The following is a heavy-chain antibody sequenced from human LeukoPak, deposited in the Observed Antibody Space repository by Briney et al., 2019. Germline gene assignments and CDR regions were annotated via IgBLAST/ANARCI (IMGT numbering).Heavy chain of an antibody. Sequence: GSLRLSCAASGFTFSSYAMSWVRQPPGKGLEWIGEINHSGSTNYNPSLKSRVTISVDTSKNQFSLKLSSVTAADTTVYYCARHATRYYYGSGSPRPYYYMDVWGKGTTVTISS. V-gene: IGHV4-34*01. CDR1: GFTFSSYA. D-gene: IGHD3-10*01. CDR2: INHSGST. J-gene: IGHJ6*03. CDR3: ARHATRYYYGSGSPRPYYYMDV.